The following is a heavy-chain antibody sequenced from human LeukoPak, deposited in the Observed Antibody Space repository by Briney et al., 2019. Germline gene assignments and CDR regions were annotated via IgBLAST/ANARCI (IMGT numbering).Heavy chain of an antibody. CDR1: GFTFSSYA. CDR2: ISGSGGST. J-gene: IGHJ4*02. D-gene: IGHD6-19*01. V-gene: IGHV3-23*01. CDR3: AKSIAVAGTMGFDY. Sequence: GGSLRLSCAASGFTFSSYAMSWVRQAPGKELEWVSAISGSGGSTYYADSVKGRFTISRDNSKNTLYLQMNSLRAEDTAVYYCAKSIAVAGTMGFDYWGQGTLVTVSS.